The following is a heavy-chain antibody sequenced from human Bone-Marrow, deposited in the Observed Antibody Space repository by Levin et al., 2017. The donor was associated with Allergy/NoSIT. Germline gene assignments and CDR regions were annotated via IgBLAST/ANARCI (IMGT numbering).Heavy chain of an antibody. J-gene: IGHJ5*02. CDR2: ISHSGGT. D-gene: IGHD3-10*01. V-gene: IGHV4-30-4*08. CDR1: GGSITSDDYN. CDR3: VRDITSRNVFRGVILGDWFDP. Sequence: SETLSLTCTVSGGSITSDDYNWNWIRQTPGKGLEWIGYISHSGGTHYNPSLKSRLTISVDTSMNQFSLNLTSVTAADTGVYYCVRDITSRNVFRGVILGDWFDPWGQGTPVSVSS.